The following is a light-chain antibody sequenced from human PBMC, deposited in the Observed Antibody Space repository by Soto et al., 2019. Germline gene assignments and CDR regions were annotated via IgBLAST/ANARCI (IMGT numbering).Light chain of an antibody. CDR1: QSLSSW. CDR2: KAS. V-gene: IGKV1-5*03. J-gene: IGKJ1*01. CDR3: QQYNSYSRT. Sequence: DIQMTQSPSTLSASVGDRVTITCRASQSLSSWLAWYQQKPGQAPKLLIYKASSLESGVPSRFSGSGSGTEFTLTISSLQPDEFATYYCQQYNSYSRTFGQGTKVEIK.